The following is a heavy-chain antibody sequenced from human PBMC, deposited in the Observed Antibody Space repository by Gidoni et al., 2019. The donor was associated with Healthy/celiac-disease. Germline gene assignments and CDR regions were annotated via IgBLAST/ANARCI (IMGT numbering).Heavy chain of an antibody. V-gene: IGHV3-23*01. D-gene: IGHD6-19*01. CDR1: GFTFSSYA. CDR3: AKAGDGIAVAGDFDY. Sequence: EVQLLESGGGLVQPGGSLRLSCAASGFTFSSYAMRWVRKAPGKGLAWVSAISGSGGSTYYADSVKGRFTISRDNSKNTLYLQMNSLRAEDTAVYYCAKAGDGIAVAGDFDYWGQGTLVTVSS. CDR2: ISGSGGST. J-gene: IGHJ4*02.